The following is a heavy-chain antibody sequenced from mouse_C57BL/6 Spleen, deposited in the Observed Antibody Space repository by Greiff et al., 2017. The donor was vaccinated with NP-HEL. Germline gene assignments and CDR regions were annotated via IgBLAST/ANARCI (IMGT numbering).Heavy chain of an antibody. D-gene: IGHD4-1*01. Sequence: VQLQQSGPELVKPGASVKISCKASGYAFSSSWMNWVKQRPGKGLEWIGRIYPGDGDTNYNGKFKGKATLTADKSSSTAYMQLSSLTSEDSAVYFCARSLSWDAYWGQGTLVTVSA. J-gene: IGHJ3*01. V-gene: IGHV1-82*01. CDR1: GYAFSSSW. CDR3: ARSLSWDAY. CDR2: IYPGDGDT.